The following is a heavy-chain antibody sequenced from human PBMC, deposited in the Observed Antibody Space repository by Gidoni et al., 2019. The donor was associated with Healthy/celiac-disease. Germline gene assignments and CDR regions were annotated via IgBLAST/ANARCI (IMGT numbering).Heavy chain of an antibody. CDR1: GFTFSDYY. V-gene: IGHV3-11*06. Sequence: QVQLVESGGGLVKPGGSLRLSCAASGFTFSDYYMSWIRQAPGKGLEWVSYISSSSSYTNYADSVKGRFTISRDNAKNSLYLQMNSLRAEDTAVYYCARVWSGYYYDIYYFDYWGQGTLVTVSS. J-gene: IGHJ4*02. D-gene: IGHD3-3*01. CDR2: ISSSSSYT. CDR3: ARVWSGYYYDIYYFDY.